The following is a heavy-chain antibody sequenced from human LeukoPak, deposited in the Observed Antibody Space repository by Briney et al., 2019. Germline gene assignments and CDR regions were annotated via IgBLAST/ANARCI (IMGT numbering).Heavy chain of an antibody. J-gene: IGHJ4*02. V-gene: IGHV1-18*01. D-gene: IGHD6-19*01. CDR2: ISVHNGNT. CDR1: GYIFTNYG. CDR3: ARDTAGGWYYFDC. Sequence: GASVKVSCKASGYIFTNYGISWVRQAPGQGLEWMGWISVHNGNTRNSQKVQGRITMTADTSSTTAYMELRSLRFDDTAVYFCARDTAGGWYYFDCWGQGTLVTVSP.